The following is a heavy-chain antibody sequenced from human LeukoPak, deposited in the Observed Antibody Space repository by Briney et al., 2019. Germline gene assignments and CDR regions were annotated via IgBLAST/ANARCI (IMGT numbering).Heavy chain of an antibody. J-gene: IGHJ4*02. CDR2: INSDGSST. CDR1: GFTFSSYW. V-gene: IGHV3-74*01. D-gene: IGHD6-13*01. CDR3: ASDGSWSKFDC. Sequence: PGGSLRLSCAASGFTFSSYWMHWVRQAPGKGLVWVSRINSDGSSTSYADSVKGRFTISRDNAKNTLYLQMNSLRAEDTAVYYCASDGSWSKFDCWSQGTLVTVSA.